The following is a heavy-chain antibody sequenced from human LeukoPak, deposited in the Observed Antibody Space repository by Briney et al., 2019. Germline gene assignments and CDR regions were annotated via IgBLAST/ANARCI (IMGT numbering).Heavy chain of an antibody. Sequence: GGSLRLSCAASGFTFTDFYMTWIRQAPGKGLQWVAYISDSGTTVDYADSVKGRFSISRDNTENSLYLQMNSLRAEDTALYYCARIFESGKVGATDYWGQGTLVTVSS. CDR3: ARIFESGKVGATDY. D-gene: IGHD1-26*01. V-gene: IGHV3-11*01. CDR2: ISDSGTTV. CDR1: GFTFTDFY. J-gene: IGHJ4*02.